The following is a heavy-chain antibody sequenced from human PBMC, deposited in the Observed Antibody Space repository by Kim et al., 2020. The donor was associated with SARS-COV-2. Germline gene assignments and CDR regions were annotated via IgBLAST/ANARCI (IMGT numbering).Heavy chain of an antibody. CDR1: GGSISSSSYY. CDR3: ARVWAVAGNYYYYYGMDV. Sequence: SETLSLTCTVSGGSISSSSYYWGWIRQPPGKGLEWIGSIYYSGSTYYNPSLKSRVTISVDTSKNQFSLKLSSVTAADTAVYYCARVWAVAGNYYYYYGMDVWGQGTTVTVSS. V-gene: IGHV4-39*07. D-gene: IGHD6-19*01. J-gene: IGHJ6*02. CDR2: IYYSGST.